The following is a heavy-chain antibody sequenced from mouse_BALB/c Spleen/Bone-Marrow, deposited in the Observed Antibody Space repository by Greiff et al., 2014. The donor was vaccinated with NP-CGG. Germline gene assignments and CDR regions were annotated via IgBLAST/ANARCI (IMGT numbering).Heavy chain of an antibody. Sequence: EVQLQQSGAELVKPGASVKLSCTASGFNIKDTYMHWVKQRPEQGLEWIGRIDPANGNTKYDPRFQGKATITADTSSNTAYLQRSSLTSEDTAVYYCAIYDYGSSGFAYWGQGTLVTVSA. D-gene: IGHD1-1*01. V-gene: IGHV14-3*02. J-gene: IGHJ3*01. CDR2: IDPANGNT. CDR3: AIYDYGSSGFAY. CDR1: GFNIKDTY.